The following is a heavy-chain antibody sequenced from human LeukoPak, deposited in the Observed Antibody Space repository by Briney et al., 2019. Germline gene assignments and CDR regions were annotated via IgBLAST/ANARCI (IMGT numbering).Heavy chain of an antibody. D-gene: IGHD3-10*01. CDR2: ISGSGAYT. V-gene: IGHV3-23*01. Sequence: PGGSLRLSCAASGFTFSSYAMSWVRQAPGKGLEWVSTISGSGAYTYYADSVKGRFTISRDNSKNTLYLQMNSLRAEDTAVYYCAKYFVSGSYYKLPHWGQGTLVTVSS. CDR1: GFTFSSYA. CDR3: AKYFVSGSYYKLPH. J-gene: IGHJ1*01.